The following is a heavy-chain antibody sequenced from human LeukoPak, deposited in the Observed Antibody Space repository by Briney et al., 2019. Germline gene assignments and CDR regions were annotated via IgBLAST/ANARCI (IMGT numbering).Heavy chain of an antibody. CDR2: ISAHNGNT. V-gene: IGHV1-18*01. CDR3: ARDGYFDL. J-gene: IGHJ2*01. CDR1: GYTFTTHG. Sequence: ASVTVSFTASGYTFTTHGIAWVRQAPGQGLEWMGWISAHNGNTNYAQSLQGGVTMTTDTSTNTAYMELRSLRSDDTAVYYCARDGYFDLWGRGTLVTVSS.